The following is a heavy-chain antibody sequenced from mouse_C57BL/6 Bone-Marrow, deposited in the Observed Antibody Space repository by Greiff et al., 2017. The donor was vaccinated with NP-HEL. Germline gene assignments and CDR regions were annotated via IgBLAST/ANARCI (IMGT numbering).Heavy chain of an antibody. CDR1: GFNIKDDY. Sequence: VQLQQSGAELVRPGASVKLSCTASGFNIKDDYMHWVKQRPEQGLEWIGWIDPENGDTEYASKFQGKATITADTSSNTAYLQLSSLTSEDTAVYYCTRYDYDGAYWGQGTLVTVSA. V-gene: IGHV14-4*01. CDR2: IDPENGDT. CDR3: TRYDYDGAY. J-gene: IGHJ3*01. D-gene: IGHD2-4*01.